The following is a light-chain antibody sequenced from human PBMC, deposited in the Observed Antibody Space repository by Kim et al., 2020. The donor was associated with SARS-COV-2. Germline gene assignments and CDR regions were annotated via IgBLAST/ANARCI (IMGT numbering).Light chain of an antibody. J-gene: IGKJ2*01. CDR1: QDITNC. Sequence: IQMTQSPSSLSASVGDRVTITCQANQDITNCLNWYQQRPGKAPRLLIYDASTLEAGVPSRFRGSGSGTEFTFTITSLQPEDVATYYCQQCAHPLSFGQGTKLEI. V-gene: IGKV1-33*01. CDR3: QQCAHPLS. CDR2: DAS.